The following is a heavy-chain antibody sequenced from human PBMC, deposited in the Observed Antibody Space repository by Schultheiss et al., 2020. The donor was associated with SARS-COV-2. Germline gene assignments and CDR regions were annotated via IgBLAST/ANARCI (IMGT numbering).Heavy chain of an antibody. CDR3: AVQVGATDY. CDR1: GGSISSYY. Sequence: SETLSLTCTVSGGSISSYYWSWIRQPPGKGLEWIGYIYYSGSTNYNPSLKSRVTISVDTSKNQFSLKLSSVTAADTAVYYCAVQVGATDYWGQGTLVTVSS. CDR2: IYYSGST. V-gene: IGHV4-59*08. J-gene: IGHJ4*02. D-gene: IGHD1-26*01.